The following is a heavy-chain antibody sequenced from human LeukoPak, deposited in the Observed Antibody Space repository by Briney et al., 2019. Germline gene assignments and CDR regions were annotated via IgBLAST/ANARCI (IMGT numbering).Heavy chain of an antibody. Sequence: ASVKVSCKSSGYTFTNYGITWVRQAPGQGLEWMGWISAYNGNTNYAQKFHGRVTMTTDTSTSTAYMEVRSLRSDDTAMYYCARVCHWDIDNTRGDPVDYWGQGTLVTVSS. J-gene: IGHJ4*02. CDR1: GYTFTNYG. V-gene: IGHV1-18*01. CDR2: ISAYNGNT. D-gene: IGHD2-15*01. CDR3: ARVCHWDIDNTRGDPVDY.